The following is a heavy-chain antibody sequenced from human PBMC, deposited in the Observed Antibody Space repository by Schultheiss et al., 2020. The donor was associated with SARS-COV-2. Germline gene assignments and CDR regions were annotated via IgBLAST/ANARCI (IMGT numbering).Heavy chain of an antibody. V-gene: IGHV4-59*12. CDR3: ASEERYCSGGSCYYYGMDV. CDR2: IYYSGST. CDR1: GGSISSYY. J-gene: IGHJ6*02. Sequence: SETLSLTCTVSGGSISSYYWSWIRQPAGKGLEWIGYIYYSGSTNYNPSLKSRVTISVDTSKNQFSLKLSSVTAADTAVYYCASEERYCSGGSCYYYGMDVWGQGTTVTVSS. D-gene: IGHD2-15*01.